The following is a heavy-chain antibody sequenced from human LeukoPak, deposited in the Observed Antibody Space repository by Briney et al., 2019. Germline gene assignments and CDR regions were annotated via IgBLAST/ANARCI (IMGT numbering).Heavy chain of an antibody. J-gene: IGHJ4*02. CDR1: GFTFRSYA. CDR2: ISGSGGST. V-gene: IGHV3-23*01. CDR3: AKDHAVVVPAAFE. Sequence: GGSLRLSCAAPGFTFRSYAMSRVRQAPGKGLEWVSAISGSGGSTYYADSVKGRFTISRDNSKNTLYLQINSLRAEDTAVYYCAKDHAVVVPAAFEWGQGTLVTVSS. D-gene: IGHD2-2*01.